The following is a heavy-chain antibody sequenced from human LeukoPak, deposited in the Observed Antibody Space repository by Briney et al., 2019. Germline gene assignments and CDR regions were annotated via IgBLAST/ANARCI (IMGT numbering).Heavy chain of an antibody. V-gene: IGHV1-69*13. CDR1: GGTFSSYA. CDR3: ASPRYCSGGSCQYFDY. D-gene: IGHD2-15*01. J-gene: IGHJ4*02. CDR2: IIPIFGTA. Sequence: SVKVSCKASGGTFSSYAISWVRQAPGQGLEWMGGIIPIFGTANYAQKSQGRVTITADESTSTAYMELSSLRSEDTAVYYCASPRYCSGGSCQYFDYWGQGTLVTVSS.